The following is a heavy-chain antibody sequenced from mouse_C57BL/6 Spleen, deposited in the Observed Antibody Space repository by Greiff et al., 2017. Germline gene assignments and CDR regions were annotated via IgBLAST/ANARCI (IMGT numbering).Heavy chain of an antibody. V-gene: IGHV1-53*01. CDR2: INPSNGGT. CDR3: AREHYYGSSFSFAY. D-gene: IGHD1-1*01. Sequence: QVQLQQPGTELVKPGASVKLSCKASGYTFTSYWMHWVKQRPGQGLEWIGNINPSNGGTNYNEKFKSKATLTVDNSSSTAYMQHSSLTSEDSAVYYGAREHYYGSSFSFAYWGQGTLVTVAA. CDR1: GYTFTSYW. J-gene: IGHJ3*01.